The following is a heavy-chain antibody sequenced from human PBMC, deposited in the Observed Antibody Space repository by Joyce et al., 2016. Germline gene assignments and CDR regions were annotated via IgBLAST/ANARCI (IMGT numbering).Heavy chain of an antibody. V-gene: IGHV1-46*02. CDR2: SNTMSGGT. D-gene: IGHD6-19*01. Sequence: VHLVQSGAEVKEPGASVKVSCTAAGYTFNGFYVHWVRQAPGQGLEWRVMSNTMSGGTTYEKKCQGRVTLTRDTAANTHYRELTSLTSDDTAVFYCARDLTGSGWYYFDHWGQGTLVTVSS. CDR3: ARDLTGSGWYYFDH. CDR1: GYTFNGFY. J-gene: IGHJ4*02.